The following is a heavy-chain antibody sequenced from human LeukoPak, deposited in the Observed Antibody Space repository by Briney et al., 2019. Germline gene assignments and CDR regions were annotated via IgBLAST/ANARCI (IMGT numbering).Heavy chain of an antibody. CDR2: ISAYNGDT. Sequence: ASVKVSCKASGYTFTTYGISWVRQAPGQGLEWMGWISAYNGDTKYAQKLQGRVTMTTDTSTSTAYMELRSLTSDDTAVYYCARDQTQIWFGEGLWYFDYWGQGTLVTVSS. V-gene: IGHV1-18*01. CDR3: ARDQTQIWFGEGLWYFDY. J-gene: IGHJ4*02. D-gene: IGHD3-10*01. CDR1: GYTFTTYG.